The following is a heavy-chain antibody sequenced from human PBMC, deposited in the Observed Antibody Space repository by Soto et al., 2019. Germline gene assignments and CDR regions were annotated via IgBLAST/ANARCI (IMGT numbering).Heavy chain of an antibody. CDR2: IYHSGST. Sequence: PSETLSLTCAVSGGSISSGGYSWSWIRQPPGKGLEWIGYIYHSGSTYYNPSLKSRVTISVDRSKNQFSLKLSSVTAADTAVYYCARVHVAAYNWFDPWGQGTLVTVSS. CDR1: GGSISSGGYS. V-gene: IGHV4-30-2*01. CDR3: ARVHVAAYNWFDP. J-gene: IGHJ5*02. D-gene: IGHD6-6*01.